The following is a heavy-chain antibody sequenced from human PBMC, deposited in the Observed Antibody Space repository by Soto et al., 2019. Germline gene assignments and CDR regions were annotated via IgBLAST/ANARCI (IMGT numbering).Heavy chain of an antibody. V-gene: IGHV4-59*01. Sequence: SETLSLTCTVSGGSIDTYYWSWIRQPPGKGLQWIGYIYYSGSTNYNPSLKSRVTISVDTSKNQFSLKLSSVTAADTAVYYCARSLYSSSWSTYYYYGMDVWGQGTTVTVSS. CDR3: ARSLYSSSWSTYYYYGMDV. J-gene: IGHJ6*02. D-gene: IGHD6-13*01. CDR2: IYYSGST. CDR1: GGSIDTYY.